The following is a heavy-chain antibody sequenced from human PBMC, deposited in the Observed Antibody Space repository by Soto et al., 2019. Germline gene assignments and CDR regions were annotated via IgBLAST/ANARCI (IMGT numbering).Heavy chain of an antibody. CDR1: GGTFSSYR. Sequence: QVQLVKSGAEVTKPVSSVKVSCTASGGTFSSYRINWARPAPGQGLEWVGVIVPIYRTADYAQKFQSRVTITADESARTSYMELRSLKSQGTAVYYSVRVAGATLISSWGQGPLVTVS. CDR2: IVPIYRTA. D-gene: IGHD6-19*01. CDR3: VRVAGATLISS. J-gene: IGHJ4*02. V-gene: IGHV1-69*01.